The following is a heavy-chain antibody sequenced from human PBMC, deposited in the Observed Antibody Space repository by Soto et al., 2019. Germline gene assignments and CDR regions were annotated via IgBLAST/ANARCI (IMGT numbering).Heavy chain of an antibody. CDR3: ARVFSDSSSWYGIYYYYYGMDV. V-gene: IGHV4-30-4*01. CDR1: GGSISSGDYY. D-gene: IGHD6-13*01. CDR2: IYYSGST. J-gene: IGHJ6*02. Sequence: PSETLSLTCTVSGGSISSGDYYWSWIRQPPGKGLEWIGYIYYSGSTYYNPSLKSRVTISVDTSKNQFSLKLSSVTAADTAVYYCARVFSDSSSWYGIYYYYYGMDVWGQGTTVTVSS.